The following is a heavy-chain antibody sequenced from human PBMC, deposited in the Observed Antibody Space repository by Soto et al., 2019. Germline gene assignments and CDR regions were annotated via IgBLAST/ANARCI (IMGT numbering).Heavy chain of an antibody. CDR1: GGSISSSNW. V-gene: IGHV4-4*02. Sequence: SETLSLTCAVSGGSISSSNWWRWVRQPPGKGREGIGEIYHSGSTNYNPSLKSRVTISVDKSKNQFSLKLSSVTEADKAVYYCARQLSLYYYDSSGYMDIWGQGTMVTVSS. CDR3: ARQLSLYYYDSSGYMDI. J-gene: IGHJ3*02. D-gene: IGHD3-22*01. CDR2: IYHSGST.